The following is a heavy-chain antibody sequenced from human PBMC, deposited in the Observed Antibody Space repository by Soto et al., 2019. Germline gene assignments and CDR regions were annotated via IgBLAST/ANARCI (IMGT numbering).Heavy chain of an antibody. CDR3: ARDGIEYYYGSGSYNWFEP. CDR1: GFTFSIYG. J-gene: IGHJ5*02. D-gene: IGHD3-10*01. CDR2: IGYDGSNK. V-gene: IGHV3-33*01. Sequence: QVQLVESGGGVVQPGRSLRLSCAASGFTFSIYGMHWVRQAPGKGRDWVAVIGYDGSNKYYADSVKGRFTISRDNSKNTLYLQMTSMRAEDTAVYYCARDGIEYYYGSGSYNWFEPWGQGNLVTVSS.